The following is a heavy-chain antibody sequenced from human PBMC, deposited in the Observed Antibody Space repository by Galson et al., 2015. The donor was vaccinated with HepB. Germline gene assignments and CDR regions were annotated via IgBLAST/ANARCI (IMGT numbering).Heavy chain of an antibody. CDR3: ARNAEYTYYYMDV. Sequence: SLRLSCAASGFTFSSYNMNWVRQAPGRGLEWVSYISSISSTIYYADSVEGRFTISRDNAKNSLYLQMNSLRDEDTAVYYCARNAEYTYYYMDVWGKGTTVTVSS. V-gene: IGHV3-48*02. J-gene: IGHJ6*03. CDR1: GFTFSSYN. CDR2: ISSISSTI. D-gene: IGHD2/OR15-2a*01.